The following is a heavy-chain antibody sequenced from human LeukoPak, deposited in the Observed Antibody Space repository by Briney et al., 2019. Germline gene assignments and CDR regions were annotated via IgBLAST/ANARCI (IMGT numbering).Heavy chain of an antibody. V-gene: IGHV3-23*01. CDR2: INGRGDGT. CDR1: AFTFSTYS. CDR3: ATVFGYYYGIDV. Sequence: GGSLRLSCAASAFTFSTYSMSWVRQAPGKGLEWVSGINGRGDGTNYADSVKGRFTISRDNSKNSLYLQMNSLRAEDTAVYYCATVFGYYYGIDVWGQGTTVTVSS. D-gene: IGHD3-16*01. J-gene: IGHJ6*02.